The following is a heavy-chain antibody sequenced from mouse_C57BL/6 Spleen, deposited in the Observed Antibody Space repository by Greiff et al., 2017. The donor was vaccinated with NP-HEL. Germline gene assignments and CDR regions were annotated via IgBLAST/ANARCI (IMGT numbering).Heavy chain of an antibody. D-gene: IGHD2-3*01. J-gene: IGHJ2*01. CDR1: GFSLSTFGMG. CDR2: IWWDDDK. V-gene: IGHV8-8*01. Sequence: QVTLKESGPGILQPSQTLSLTCSFSGFSLSTFGMGVGWIRQPSGKGLEWLAHIWWDDDKYYNPALKSRPTISKDTSKNQVFLKIAHVDTADTATYYCARIMGDGYYEGFDYWGKGTTLTAAS. CDR3: ARIMGDGYYEGFDY.